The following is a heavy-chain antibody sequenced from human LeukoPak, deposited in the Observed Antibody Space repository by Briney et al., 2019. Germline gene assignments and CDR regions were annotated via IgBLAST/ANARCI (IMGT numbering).Heavy chain of an antibody. Sequence: GGSLRLSCAASGFTFNNYAMSWVRQAPGKGLEWVSAIRGNDGDTYYADSVRGRFTVSRDISKNTLHLRMNSLRAEDTDVYYSAKGVDSCSGGSCTAASWAPGPLVPVS. CDR3: AKGVDSCSGGSCTAAS. J-gene: IGHJ5*02. CDR2: IRGNDGDT. CDR1: GFTFNNYA. V-gene: IGHV3-23*01. D-gene: IGHD2-15*01.